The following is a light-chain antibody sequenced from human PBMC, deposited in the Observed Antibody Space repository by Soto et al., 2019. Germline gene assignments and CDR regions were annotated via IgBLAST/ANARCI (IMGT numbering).Light chain of an antibody. V-gene: IGKV1-39*01. CDR2: AAS. CDR3: QQSHSTPPYT. CDR1: QSISSH. J-gene: IGKJ2*01. Sequence: DIQMTQSPSSLSAFVGDRVTITCRASQSISSHLNWYQQKPGKAPNLLIYAASNLQSGVPSRFSGSGSGTDFTLTINSLQPEDSATYYCQQSHSTPPYTFGQGTKLEIK.